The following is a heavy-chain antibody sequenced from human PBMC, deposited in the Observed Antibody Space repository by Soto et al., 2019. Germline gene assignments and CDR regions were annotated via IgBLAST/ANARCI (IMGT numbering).Heavy chain of an antibody. CDR2: IYWDDDK. D-gene: IGHD3-16*01. CDR3: AHIPNYYQYDWFDP. J-gene: IGHJ5*02. V-gene: IGHV2-5*02. Sequence: QITLKESGPPLVKPTQTLTLTCTFSGFSLTTRGVGVGWIRQPPGKALECLALIYWDDDKRYSPCLQSSLSITKDTSKNQVVLTMTNVDPVDTATYYCAHIPNYYQYDWFDPWGQGTLVSVSS. CDR1: GFSLTTRGVG.